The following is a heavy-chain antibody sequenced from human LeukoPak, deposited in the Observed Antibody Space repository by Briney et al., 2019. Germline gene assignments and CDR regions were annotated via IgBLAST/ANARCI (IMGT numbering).Heavy chain of an antibody. Sequence: GGSLRLSCAASGFTFSSYAMSWVRQAPGKGLEWVSIFRGSDGSTYYADSVKGRFTISRDISKNTLYLRMNSLRAEDTAVYYCAKEYGYTYGEFDYWGQGTLVTVSS. CDR1: GFTFSSYA. D-gene: IGHD5-18*01. CDR2: FRGSDGST. J-gene: IGHJ4*02. CDR3: AKEYGYTYGEFDY. V-gene: IGHV3-23*01.